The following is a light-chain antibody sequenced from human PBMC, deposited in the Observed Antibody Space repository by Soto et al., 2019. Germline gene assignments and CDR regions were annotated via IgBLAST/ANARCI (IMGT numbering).Light chain of an antibody. J-gene: IGLJ2*01. V-gene: IGLV2-23*01. CDR2: EGS. CDR1: SXDVGSYNL. CDR3: CSYAGSSALV. Sequence: QSALTQPASVSGSPGQSITISCTGTSXDVGSYNLVSWYQQHPGKAPKLMIYEGSKRPSGVSNRFSGSKSGNTASLTISGLQAEDEADYYCCSYAGSSALVFGGGTKVTLL.